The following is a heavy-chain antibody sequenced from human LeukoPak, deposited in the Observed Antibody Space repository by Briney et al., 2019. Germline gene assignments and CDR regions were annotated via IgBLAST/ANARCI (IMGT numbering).Heavy chain of an antibody. CDR3: ASRDGYNYVSAFDI. Sequence: PSETLSLTCTVSGGSISSGGYYWSWLRQHPGKGLEWIGYIYYSGSTYYNPSLKSRVTISVDTSKNQFSLKLSSVTAADTAVYYCASRDGYNYVSAFDIWGQGTMVTVSS. J-gene: IGHJ3*02. CDR1: GGSISSGGYY. D-gene: IGHD5-24*01. CDR2: IYYSGST. V-gene: IGHV4-31*03.